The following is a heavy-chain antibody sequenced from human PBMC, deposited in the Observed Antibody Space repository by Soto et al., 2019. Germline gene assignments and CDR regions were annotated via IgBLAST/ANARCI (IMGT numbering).Heavy chain of an antibody. CDR1: GFTFSSYW. D-gene: IGHD4-17*01. J-gene: IGHJ4*02. CDR2: IKQDGSEK. Sequence: EVQLVESGGGLVQPGGSLRLSCTVSGFTFSSYWMTWVRRAPGKGLEWVANIKQDGSEKYYVDSVKGRFTISRDNAKNSLYLQMNSLRDEDTAVYYCARDSDDGGNSFDYWGQGTLVTVPS. CDR3: ARDSDDGGNSFDY. V-gene: IGHV3-7*01.